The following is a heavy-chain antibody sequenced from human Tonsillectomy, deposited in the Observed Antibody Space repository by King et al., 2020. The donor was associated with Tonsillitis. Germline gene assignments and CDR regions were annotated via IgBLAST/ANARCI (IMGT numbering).Heavy chain of an antibody. D-gene: IGHD4-11*01. CDR3: ARGRGATKVDVDYFDF. Sequence: MQLVQSGAEVKKPGESLKISCKGSGYSFINYWIGWVRQMPGKGLEWMGIISPGDSDIRYSPSFQGQVTISADKSINTANLQWNSLKASDTAIYYCARGRGATKVDVDYFDFWGQGTLVTVSS. V-gene: IGHV5-51*03. CDR1: GYSFINYW. J-gene: IGHJ4*02. CDR2: ISPGDSDI.